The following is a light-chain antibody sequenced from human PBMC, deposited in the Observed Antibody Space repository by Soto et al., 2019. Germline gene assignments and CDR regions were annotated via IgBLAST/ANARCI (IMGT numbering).Light chain of an antibody. Sequence: EVVLTQSPGTLCLSPGERATLSCRASQSVSSNLAWYQQKPGQAPRLLIYGASTRATGIPARFSGSGSGTEFTLTISSLQSEDFAVYYCQQYNDWPRTFGQGTKV. V-gene: IGKV3-15*01. J-gene: IGKJ1*01. CDR3: QQYNDWPRT. CDR1: QSVSSN. CDR2: GAS.